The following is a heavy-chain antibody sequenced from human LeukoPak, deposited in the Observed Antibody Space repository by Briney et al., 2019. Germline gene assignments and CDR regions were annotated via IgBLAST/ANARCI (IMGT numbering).Heavy chain of an antibody. V-gene: IGHV4-59*01. CDR2: IYYRGST. Sequence: NPSETLSLTCAVSGGSISNYYWSWNRQPPGKGLEWIGYIYYRGSTDYSPSLRSRVTISVDTSKNQFSLKLSSVTAADTAVYYCARAGIVVVPAAKGDAFDIWGQGTMVTVSS. CDR3: ARAGIVVVPAAKGDAFDI. D-gene: IGHD2-2*01. CDR1: GGSISNYY. J-gene: IGHJ3*02.